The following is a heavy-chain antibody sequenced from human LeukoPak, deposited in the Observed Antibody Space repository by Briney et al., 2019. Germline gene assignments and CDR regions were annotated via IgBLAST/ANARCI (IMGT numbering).Heavy chain of an antibody. J-gene: IGHJ4*02. CDR2: IYPGDSDT. CDR3: ARAPRGAVAAHFDY. V-gene: IGHV5-51*01. CDR1: GYNFANSW. Sequence: GESLKISCKGSGYNFANSWIGWVRQMPGKGLEWMGIIYPGDSDTRYSPSFQGQVTISADKSISTAYLQWSSLKASDTAMYYCARAPRGAVAAHFDYWGQGTLVTVSS. D-gene: IGHD6-19*01.